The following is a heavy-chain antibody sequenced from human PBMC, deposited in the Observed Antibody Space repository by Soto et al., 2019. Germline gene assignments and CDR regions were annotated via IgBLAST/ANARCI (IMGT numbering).Heavy chain of an antibody. D-gene: IGHD2-8*02. CDR1: GASIGSGGW. CDR3: ARHEGWTGPDQ. V-gene: IGHV4-4*02. J-gene: IGHJ5*02. Sequence: PSDTLSLTCAVSGASIGSGGWWSWVRQPPGKGLEWIAEIFHDGNTNYSPSLKSRVTISVDKSQNQFSLNVYSVTAADTAVYYCARHEGWTGPDQWGQGTLVTASS. CDR2: IFHDGNT.